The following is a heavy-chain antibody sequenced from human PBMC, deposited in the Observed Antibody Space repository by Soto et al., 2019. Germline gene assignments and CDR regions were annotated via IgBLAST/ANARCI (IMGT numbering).Heavy chain of an antibody. J-gene: IGHJ6*02. V-gene: IGHV4-30-4*01. D-gene: IGHD5-12*01. CDR1: GVSLNTADTW. Sequence: QGQLQESGSGLVKPSQSLSLTCTVSGVSLNTADTWWSWIRQSPGKGLEFMGYYHSGGSTYYDASFRGRVIISEDTSNSQFSLKLSSVTVADTAVYFCVRSRQMGSGNDYGLDVWGQGTTVTVSS. CDR3: VRSRQMGSGNDYGLDV. CDR2: YHSGGST.